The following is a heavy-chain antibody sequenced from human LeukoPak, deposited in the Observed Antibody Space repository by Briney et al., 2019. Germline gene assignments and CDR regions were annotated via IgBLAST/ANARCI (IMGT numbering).Heavy chain of an antibody. Sequence: GGSLRLSCAASGFTVSSNYMSWVRQAPGKGLEWVSVIYSGGSTYYSDSVKGRFTISRDNSKNTLYLQMNSLRAEDTAVYYCARELIAAAGISWGQGTLVTVSS. V-gene: IGHV3-66*02. D-gene: IGHD6-13*01. CDR1: GFTVSSNY. CDR2: IYSGGST. CDR3: ARELIAAAGIS. J-gene: IGHJ5*02.